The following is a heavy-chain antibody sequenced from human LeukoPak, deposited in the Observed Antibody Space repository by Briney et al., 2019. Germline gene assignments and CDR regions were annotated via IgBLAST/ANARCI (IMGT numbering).Heavy chain of an antibody. CDR3: ATDFDP. V-gene: IGHV3-53*01. Sequence: PGGSLRLSCAASGFTFSSHWMHWVRQAPGKGLEWVSVIYSGGSTYYADSVKGRFTISRDNSKNTLYLQMNSLRAEDTAVYYCATDFDPWGQGTLVTVSS. J-gene: IGHJ5*02. CDR2: IYSGGST. CDR1: GFTFSSHW.